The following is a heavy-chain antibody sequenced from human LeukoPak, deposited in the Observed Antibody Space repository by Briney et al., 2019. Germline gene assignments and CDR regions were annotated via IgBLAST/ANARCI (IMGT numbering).Heavy chain of an antibody. V-gene: IGHV3-7*01. J-gene: IGHJ4*02. CDR1: GFTFSSYW. D-gene: IGHD3-3*01. Sequence: GGSLRLSCAASGFTFSSYWMSWVRQAPGKGLEWVANIKQDGDEKYYVDSVKGRFTIYRDNAKNSLYLHMYSLRAEDTAVYYCARTTYYDFWSGYWGPFDYWGQGTLVTVSS. CDR2: IKQDGDEK. CDR3: ARTTYYDFWSGYWGPFDY.